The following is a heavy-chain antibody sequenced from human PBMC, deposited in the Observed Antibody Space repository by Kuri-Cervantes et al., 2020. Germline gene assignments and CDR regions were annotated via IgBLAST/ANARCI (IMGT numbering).Heavy chain of an antibody. CDR1: GFTFSSYW. D-gene: IGHD4-11*01. CDR2: IYSCGST. V-gene: IGHV3-66*03. Sequence: GGSLRLSCAASGFTFSSYWMSWVRQAPGKGLEWVSVIYSCGSTYYADSVKGRFTISRDNSKNTLFLQMDSLGAEDTALYYCTKERKDDYSNFRGVGDWGQGTLVTVSS. J-gene: IGHJ4*02. CDR3: TKERKDDYSNFRGVGD.